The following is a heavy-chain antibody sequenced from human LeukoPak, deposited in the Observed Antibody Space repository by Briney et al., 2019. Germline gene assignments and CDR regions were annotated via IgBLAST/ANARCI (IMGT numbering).Heavy chain of an antibody. CDR3: TRVEVHYGMDV. V-gene: IGHV3-49*04. CDR1: GFTFARYA. Sequence: PGGSLRLSCAASGFTFARYAMSWVRQAPGKGLEWVGFIRSKAYGGTTEYAASVKGRFTISRDDSKSIAYLQMNSLKTEDTAVYYCTRVEVHYGMDVWGQGTTVTVSS. CDR2: IRSKAYGGTT. J-gene: IGHJ6*02.